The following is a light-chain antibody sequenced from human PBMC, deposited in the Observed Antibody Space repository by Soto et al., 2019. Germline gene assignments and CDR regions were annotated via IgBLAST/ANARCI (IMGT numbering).Light chain of an antibody. J-gene: IGLJ3*02. CDR2: END. CDR1: SSNIENNY. V-gene: IGLV1-51*02. CDR3: VTWETSRSAGV. Sequence: QSVLTQPPSVSAAPGRTVTISCSGSSSNIENNYVSWYQHLPGTAPKLLIYENDKRPSGIPDRFSGSKSGTSATLGITGLETGDEADYYCVTWETSRSAGVFGGGTKLTVL.